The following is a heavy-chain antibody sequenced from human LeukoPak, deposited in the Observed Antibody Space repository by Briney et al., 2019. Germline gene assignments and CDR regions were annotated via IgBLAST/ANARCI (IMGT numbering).Heavy chain of an antibody. J-gene: IGHJ4*02. CDR3: VRGYCASTSCYRSLFDF. Sequence: GGSLRLSCAASGFTFDDYGMCWVRQAPGKGLEWVANIKQEGTEKYYVDSVKGRFTISRDNAKNSVLLQMNSLRAEDTAVYFCVRGYCASTSCYRSLFDFWGQGTLVTVSS. CDR1: GFTFDDYG. V-gene: IGHV3-7*01. CDR2: IKQEGTEK. D-gene: IGHD2-2*02.